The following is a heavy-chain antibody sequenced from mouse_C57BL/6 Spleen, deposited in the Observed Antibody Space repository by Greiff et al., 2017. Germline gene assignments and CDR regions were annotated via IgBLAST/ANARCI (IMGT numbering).Heavy chain of an antibody. D-gene: IGHD2-12*01. CDR3: ARSGSYYPFAMDY. V-gene: IGHV2-2*01. Sequence: QVHVKQSGPGLVQPSQSLSITCTVSGFSLTSYGVHWVRQSPGKGLEWLGVIWSGGSTDYNAAFISRLSISKYNSKSQVFFKMNSLQADDTAIYYCARSGSYYPFAMDYWGQGTSVTVSS. CDR2: IWSGGST. CDR1: GFSLTSYG. J-gene: IGHJ4*01.